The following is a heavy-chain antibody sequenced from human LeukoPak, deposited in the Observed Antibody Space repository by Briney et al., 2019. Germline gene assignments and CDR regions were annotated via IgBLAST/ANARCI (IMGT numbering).Heavy chain of an antibody. V-gene: IGHV4-59*01. CDR1: GGSISSYY. Sequence: SETLSLTCTVSGGSISSYYWSWIRQPPGKGLEWIGYIYYSGSTNYNPSLKSRLTISVDTSKNQFSLKLSSVTAADTAVYYCARRGSSGWDYWYFDLWGRGTLVSVSS. J-gene: IGHJ2*01. CDR2: IYYSGST. D-gene: IGHD6-19*01. CDR3: ARRGSSGWDYWYFDL.